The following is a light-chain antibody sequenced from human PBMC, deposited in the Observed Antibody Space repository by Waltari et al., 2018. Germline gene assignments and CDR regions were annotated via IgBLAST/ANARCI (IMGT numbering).Light chain of an antibody. Sequence: IQLTQSPSSLAASVGDRVPITCRASQDISSYLAWYRQKAGKAPELLIYGASTLQSGVPSRFSGSGSGTDFTHTISSLQPEDFATYYCQQLSTYPRAFGQGTKVEIK. V-gene: IGKV1-9*01. J-gene: IGKJ1*01. CDR1: QDISSY. CDR3: QQLSTYPRA. CDR2: GAS.